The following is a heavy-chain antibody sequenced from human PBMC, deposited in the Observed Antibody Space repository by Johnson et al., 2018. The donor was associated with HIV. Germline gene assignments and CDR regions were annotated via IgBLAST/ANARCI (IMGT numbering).Heavy chain of an antibody. D-gene: IGHD6-13*01. CDR1: GFTFNSYG. J-gene: IGHJ3*02. Sequence: QVQLVESGGGVVQPGRSLRLSCAASGFTFNSYGMHWVRKAPGKGLEWVAVIWYEGSNKYYVDSVKGRFTISRDNSKNTLYLQMNSLRAEDTAIYYCVKGMDSSSWYAFDIWGQGTMVTVSS. CDR3: VKGMDSSSWYAFDI. CDR2: IWYEGSNK. V-gene: IGHV3-33*06.